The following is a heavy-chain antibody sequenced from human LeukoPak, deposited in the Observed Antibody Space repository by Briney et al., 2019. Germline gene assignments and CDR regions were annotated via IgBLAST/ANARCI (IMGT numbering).Heavy chain of an antibody. V-gene: IGHV3-23*01. Sequence: GGSLRLSCAASGFTFSSYAMGWVRQAPGKGLEWVSAISGSGGSTYYADSVKGRFTISRDNSKNTLYLQMNSLRAEDTAVYYCAKDKMDSSSSGEGIFDYWGQGTLVTVSS. CDR3: AKDKMDSSSSGEGIFDY. D-gene: IGHD6-6*01. J-gene: IGHJ4*02. CDR2: ISGSGGST. CDR1: GFTFSSYA.